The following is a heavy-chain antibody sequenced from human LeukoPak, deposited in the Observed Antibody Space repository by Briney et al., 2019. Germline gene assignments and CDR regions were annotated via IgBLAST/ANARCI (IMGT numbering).Heavy chain of an antibody. Sequence: PGGSLRLSCAASGFTLSSYWMSWVRQAPGKGLEWVANINRDGSEKYYVDSVKGRFTISRDNAKNSLYLQMNSLRAEDTAVYYCARERDDAFDIWGQGTMVTVSS. J-gene: IGHJ3*02. CDR2: INRDGSEK. CDR3: ARERDDAFDI. CDR1: GFTLSSYW. V-gene: IGHV3-7*01.